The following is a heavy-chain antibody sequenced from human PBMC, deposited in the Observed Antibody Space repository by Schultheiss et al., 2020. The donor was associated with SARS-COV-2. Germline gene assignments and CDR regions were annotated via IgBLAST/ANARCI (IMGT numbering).Heavy chain of an antibody. J-gene: IGHJ5*02. CDR3: ASLRFDP. V-gene: IGHV3-30*03. CDR1: GFTFSAYA. CDR2: ISYDGSNK. Sequence: GGSLRLSCAASGFTFSAYAMSWVRQAPGKGLEWVAVISYDGSNKYYADSVKGRFTISRDNSKNTLYLQMNSLRAEDTAVYYCASLRFDPWGQGTLVTVSS.